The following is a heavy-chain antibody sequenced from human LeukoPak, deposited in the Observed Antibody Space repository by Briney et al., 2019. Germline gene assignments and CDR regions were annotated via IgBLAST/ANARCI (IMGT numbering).Heavy chain of an antibody. CDR2: IYYSGST. J-gene: IGHJ5*02. Sequence: SETLSLTCTVSGGSISPYYWSWIRQPPGKGLEWIGYIYYSGSTNYNPSLKSRVTISVDTSKNQFSLKVNSVTAADTAMYFCARRSNSGWLDPWGQGTLVTVSS. V-gene: IGHV4-59*01. D-gene: IGHD4-11*01. CDR1: GGSISPYY. CDR3: ARRSNSGWLDP.